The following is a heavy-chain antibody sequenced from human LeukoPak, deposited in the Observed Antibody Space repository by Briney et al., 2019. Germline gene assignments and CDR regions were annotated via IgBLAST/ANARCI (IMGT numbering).Heavy chain of an antibody. CDR3: ASHRRGPYSSSWYHAFDI. CDR1: GYSFTSYW. CDR2: IYPGDSDT. Sequence: GESLKISCKGSGYSFTSYWIGWVRQMPGKGLEWMGIIYPGDSDTRYSPSFQGQVTISADKSISTAYLQWSSLKASDTAMYYCASHRRGPYSSSWYHAFDIWGQGTMVTVSS. V-gene: IGHV5-51*01. D-gene: IGHD6-13*01. J-gene: IGHJ3*02.